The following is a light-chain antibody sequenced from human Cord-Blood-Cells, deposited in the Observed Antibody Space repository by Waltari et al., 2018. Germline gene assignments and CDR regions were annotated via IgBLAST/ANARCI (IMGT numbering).Light chain of an antibody. CDR2: LMRDGGH. Sequence: QLVLPQSPSAPASLGASVKLTCTLSSGHSSYAIAWHQQQPEKGPRYWRKLMRDGGHERRDGIPERFSGSSSGAELSLTITGVQAEDEADYYCQTWGTGFWVFGGGTKLTVL. V-gene: IGLV4-69*01. J-gene: IGLJ3*02. CDR3: QTWGTGFWV. CDR1: SGHSSYA.